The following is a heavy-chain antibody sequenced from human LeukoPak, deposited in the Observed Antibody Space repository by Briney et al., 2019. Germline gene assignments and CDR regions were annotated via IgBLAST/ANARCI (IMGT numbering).Heavy chain of an antibody. CDR3: ARDGRPVDY. Sequence: QTGGSLRLSCAASGFTFSSYNMNWVRQAPGKGLEWVSYISSSSSIIYYADSVKGRFTISRDNAKDSLYLQMNSLRAEDTAVYYCARDGRPVDYWGQGTLVTVSS. CDR2: ISSSSSII. V-gene: IGHV3-48*04. D-gene: IGHD1-26*01. J-gene: IGHJ4*02. CDR1: GFTFSSYN.